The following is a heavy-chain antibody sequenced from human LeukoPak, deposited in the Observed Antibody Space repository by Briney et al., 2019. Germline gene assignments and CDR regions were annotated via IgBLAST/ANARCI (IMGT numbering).Heavy chain of an antibody. V-gene: IGHV1-69*06. CDR2: IIPIFGTA. Sequence: SVKVSCKASGGTFSSYAISWVRQAPGQGLEWMGGIIPIFGTAHYAQKFQGRVTITADKSTSTAFKELSILTSEDTAVYYCAREFPDYYDILAGYSAFDYWGQGTLVTVSS. CDR1: GGTFSSYA. D-gene: IGHD3-9*01. CDR3: AREFPDYYDILAGYSAFDY. J-gene: IGHJ4*02.